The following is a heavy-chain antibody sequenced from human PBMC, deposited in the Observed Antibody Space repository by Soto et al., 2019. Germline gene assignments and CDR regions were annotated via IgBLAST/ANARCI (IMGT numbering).Heavy chain of an antibody. D-gene: IGHD3-16*01. CDR3: ARGTPRGRGDS. Sequence: QVQLQESGPGLVKPSGTLSLTCAVSGGSISSSNWWSWVRQPPGKGLEWIGEIYHSGSTNYNPSLKSXATXSVAKSKHQVSPELRPVTAADTAVYYCARGTPRGRGDSWGQGTLGTVSS. J-gene: IGHJ4*02. CDR1: GGSISSSNW. CDR2: IYHSGST. V-gene: IGHV4-4*02.